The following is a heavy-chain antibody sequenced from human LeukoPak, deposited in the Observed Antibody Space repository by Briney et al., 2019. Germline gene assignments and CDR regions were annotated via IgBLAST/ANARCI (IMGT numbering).Heavy chain of an antibody. D-gene: IGHD3-16*01. Sequence: SETLSLTCTVSGGSISSYYWSWIRQPAGKGLEWIGRIYTSGSTNYNPSLKSRVTMSVDTSKNQFSLDLSSVTAADTAVYYCARESRFTSYFDSWGQGTLVTVSS. V-gene: IGHV4-4*07. CDR1: GGSISSYY. J-gene: IGHJ4*02. CDR3: ARESRFTSYFDS. CDR2: IYTSGST.